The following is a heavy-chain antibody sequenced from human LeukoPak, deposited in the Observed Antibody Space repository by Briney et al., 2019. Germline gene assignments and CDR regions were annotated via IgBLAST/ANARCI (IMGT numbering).Heavy chain of an antibody. CDR3: ARDYGSGPSETDYYYYYYMDV. J-gene: IGHJ6*03. Sequence: GGSLRLSCAASGFTFSSYWMHWVRQAPGKGLVWVSRINSDGSTTNYADSVKGRFTISRDNAKNTVYLQMNSLRAEDTAVYYCARDYGSGPSETDYYYYYYMDVWGKGTTVTVSS. D-gene: IGHD3-10*01. CDR1: GFTFSSYW. V-gene: IGHV3-74*01. CDR2: INSDGSTT.